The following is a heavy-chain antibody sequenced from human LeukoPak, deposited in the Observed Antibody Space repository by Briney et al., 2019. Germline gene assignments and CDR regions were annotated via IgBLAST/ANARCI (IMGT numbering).Heavy chain of an antibody. V-gene: IGHV3-74*01. Sequence: GGSLRLSCAASGFTFSSYWMHWVRQAPGKGLVWVSRINSDGSSTSYADSVKGRFTISRDNAKNSLYLQMNSLRAEDTAVYYCARDALWFGEFYQAGFDPWGQGTLVTVSS. CDR2: INSDGSST. CDR1: GFTFSSYW. CDR3: ARDALWFGEFYQAGFDP. J-gene: IGHJ5*02. D-gene: IGHD3-10*01.